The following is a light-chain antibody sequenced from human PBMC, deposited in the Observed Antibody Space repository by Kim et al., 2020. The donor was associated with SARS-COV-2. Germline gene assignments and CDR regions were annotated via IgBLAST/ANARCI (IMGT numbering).Light chain of an antibody. V-gene: IGLV4-60*03. Sequence: QLVLTQSSSASASLGSSVKLTCTLSSGHSRYTIAWLQQQPGKAPRYLMKVESSGSFNKGSGVPDRFSGSSSGADRYLTISNLQSEDEAAYYCETWDTNWVFGGGTQLTVL. CDR2: VESSGSF. CDR3: ETWDTNWV. CDR1: SGHSRYT. J-gene: IGLJ3*02.